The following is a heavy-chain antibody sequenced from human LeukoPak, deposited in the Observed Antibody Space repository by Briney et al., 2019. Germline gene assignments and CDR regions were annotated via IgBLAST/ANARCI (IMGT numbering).Heavy chain of an antibody. Sequence: LPGGSLRLSCAASGFTFSSYAMSWVRQAPGKGLEWVSAISGSGGSTYYADSVKGRFTISRDNSKNTLYLQMNSLRAEDTAVYYCAKALPYSGYGPYYYYGMDVWGQGTTVTVSS. CDR3: AKALPYSGYGPYYYYGMDV. D-gene: IGHD5-12*01. CDR1: GFTFSSYA. CDR2: ISGSGGST. V-gene: IGHV3-23*01. J-gene: IGHJ6*02.